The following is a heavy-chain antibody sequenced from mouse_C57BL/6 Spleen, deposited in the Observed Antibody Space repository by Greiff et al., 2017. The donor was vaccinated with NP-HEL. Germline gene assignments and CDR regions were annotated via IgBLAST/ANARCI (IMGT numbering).Heavy chain of an antibody. CDR2: IDPSDSYT. D-gene: IGHD2-1*01. Sequence: QVQLQQPGAELVRPGTSVKLSCKASGYTFTSYWMHWVKQRPGQGLEWIGVIDPSDSYTNYNQKFKGKATLTVDTSSSTAYMQLSSLTSEDSAVYYCASGIYGNPFAYWGQGTLVTVSA. V-gene: IGHV1-59*01. CDR3: ASGIYGNPFAY. CDR1: GYTFTSYW. J-gene: IGHJ3*01.